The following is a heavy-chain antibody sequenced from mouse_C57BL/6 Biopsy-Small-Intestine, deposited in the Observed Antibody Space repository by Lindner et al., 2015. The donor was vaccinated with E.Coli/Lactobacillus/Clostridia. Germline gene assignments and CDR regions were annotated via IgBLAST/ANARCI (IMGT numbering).Heavy chain of an antibody. V-gene: IGHV1-84*02. CDR1: GYTFSGYY. CDR3: ARVGDDGSGTTHFPFDY. CDR2: INPDSGDT. J-gene: IGHJ4*01. D-gene: IGHD2-3*01. Sequence: SVKVSCKASGYTFSGYYMHWVRQAPGQGLEWMAWINPDSGDTNYAQIFQGRVTVTRDTSISTAYMEVSRLRSDDTAVYYCARVGDDGSGTTHFPFDYWGQGTQVTVSS.